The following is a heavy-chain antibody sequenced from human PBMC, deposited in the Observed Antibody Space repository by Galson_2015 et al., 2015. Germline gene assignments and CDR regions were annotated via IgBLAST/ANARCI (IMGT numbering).Heavy chain of an antibody. Sequence: SLRLSCAASGFTFSSYGMHWVRQAPGKGLERVAVISYDGSNKYYADSVKGRFTISRDNSKNTLYLQMNSLRAEDTAVYYCAKDSGFGSGYGMDVWGQGTTVTVSS. CDR2: ISYDGSNK. D-gene: IGHD3-10*01. CDR1: GFTFSSYG. V-gene: IGHV3-30*18. J-gene: IGHJ6*02. CDR3: AKDSGFGSGYGMDV.